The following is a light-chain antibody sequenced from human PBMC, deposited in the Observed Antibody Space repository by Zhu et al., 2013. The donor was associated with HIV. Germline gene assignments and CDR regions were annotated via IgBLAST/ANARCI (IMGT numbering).Light chain of an antibody. Sequence: DIQMTQSPSSLSASVGDRVTITCQASQDISNFLSWYQQNPGKAPKLLVFDASNLETGVPSRFSGSRSGTDFTLTISSLQPEDFATYYCQQANSFPLTFGGGTKVEIK. V-gene: IGKV1-33*01. CDR3: QQANSFPLT. CDR2: DAS. CDR1: QDISNF. J-gene: IGKJ4*01.